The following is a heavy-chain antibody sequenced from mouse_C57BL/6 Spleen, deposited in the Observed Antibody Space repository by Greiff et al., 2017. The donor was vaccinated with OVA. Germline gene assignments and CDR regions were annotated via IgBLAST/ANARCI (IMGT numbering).Heavy chain of an antibody. J-gene: IGHJ3*01. CDR2: TFTNNGGT. Sequence: GYTFTNNGGTSYNQKFKGKATLTVNKSSSTAYMELRSLTSEDSAVYYCAREFYYYGSSYLFAYWGQGTLVTVSA. V-gene: IGHV1-22*01. D-gene: IGHD1-1*01. CDR3: AREFYYYGSSYLFAY.